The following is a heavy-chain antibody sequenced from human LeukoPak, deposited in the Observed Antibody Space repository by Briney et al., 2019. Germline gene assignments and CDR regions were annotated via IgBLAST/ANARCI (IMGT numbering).Heavy chain of an antibody. CDR1: GGSISSSSYY. D-gene: IGHD1-26*01. CDR2: IYYNEST. Sequence: SETLSLTCTVSGGSISSSSYYWGWIRQPPGKGLEWIGSIYYNESTYYTPSLKSRVTISVDTSKNQFSLNLSSVTAADTAVYFCARQGSGTYWLYFDYWGQGTLVTVSS. CDR3: ARQGSGTYWLYFDY. J-gene: IGHJ4*02. V-gene: IGHV4-39*01.